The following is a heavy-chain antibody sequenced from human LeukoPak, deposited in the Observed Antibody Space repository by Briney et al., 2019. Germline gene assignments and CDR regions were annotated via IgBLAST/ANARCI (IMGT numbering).Heavy chain of an antibody. Sequence: GGSLRLSCAASGFTFSSYAMLWVRQAPGKGLEWVAVISYDGSNKYYADSVKGRFTISRDNSKNTLYLQMNSLRAEDTAVYYCARERFGSYAFDIWGQGTMVTVSS. CDR3: ARERFGSYAFDI. D-gene: IGHD3-10*01. J-gene: IGHJ3*02. CDR1: GFTFSSYA. V-gene: IGHV3-30-3*01. CDR2: ISYDGSNK.